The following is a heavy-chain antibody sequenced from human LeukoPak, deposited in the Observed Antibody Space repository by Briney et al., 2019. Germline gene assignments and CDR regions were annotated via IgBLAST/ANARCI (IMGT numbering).Heavy chain of an antibody. CDR1: GYTFTSYG. V-gene: IGHV1-18*01. D-gene: IGHD1-26*01. Sequence: ASVKVSCKASGYTFTSYGISWVRQAPGQGLEWMGWISAYNGNTNYAQKLQGRVTMTTDTSTSTAYMELRSLRSDDTALYYCARCLNSGSYCYFDYWGQGTLVTVSS. J-gene: IGHJ4*02. CDR2: ISAYNGNT. CDR3: ARCLNSGSYCYFDY.